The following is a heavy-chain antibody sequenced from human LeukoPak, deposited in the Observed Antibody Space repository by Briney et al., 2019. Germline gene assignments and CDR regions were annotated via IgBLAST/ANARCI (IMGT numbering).Heavy chain of an antibody. J-gene: IGHJ4*02. CDR3: ARSYRDPNFDY. Sequence: PSETLSLTCTVSGGSVSSGSYYWSWIRQPPGKGLEWIGYIYYSGSTNYNPSLKSRVTISVDTSKNQFSLKLSSVTAADTAVYYCARSYRDPNFDYWGQGTLVTASS. CDR1: GGSVSSGSYY. V-gene: IGHV4-61*01. D-gene: IGHD1-26*01. CDR2: IYYSGST.